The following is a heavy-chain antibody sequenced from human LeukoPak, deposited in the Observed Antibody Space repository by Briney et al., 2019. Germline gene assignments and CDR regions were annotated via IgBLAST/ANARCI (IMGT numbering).Heavy chain of an antibody. CDR1: GGSFSAYY. V-gene: IGHV4-34*01. CDR3: APRGDIEHSYVYGKWLDP. CDR2: INHSGSS. J-gene: IGHJ5*02. Sequence: SSETLSLTCAVYGGSFSAYYWTWIRQPPGKGLEWIGEINHSGSSNYNSSLRSRVTISVDTSYKQFSLRLSSVTAADTAVYYCAPRGDIEHSYVYGKWLDPWGQRTRVTVSS. D-gene: IGHD5-18*01.